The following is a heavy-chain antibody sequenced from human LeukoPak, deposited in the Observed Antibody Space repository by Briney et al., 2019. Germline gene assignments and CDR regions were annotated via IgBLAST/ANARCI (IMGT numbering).Heavy chain of an antibody. CDR2: IFYSGST. CDR3: ARVYCPNGVCYNSRGWFDP. V-gene: IGHV4-59*01. CDR1: GGSISTYY. J-gene: IGHJ5*02. D-gene: IGHD2-8*01. Sequence: SETLSLTCTVSGGSISTYYWSWIRQPPGKGLEWIGYIFYSGSTNYNPSLKSRVTISVDTSKNQFSLKLSSVTAADTAVFYCARVYCPNGVCYNSRGWFDPWGQGTLVTVSS.